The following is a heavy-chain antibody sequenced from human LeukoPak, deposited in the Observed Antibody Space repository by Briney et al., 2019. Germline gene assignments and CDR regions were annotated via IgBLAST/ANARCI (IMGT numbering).Heavy chain of an antibody. V-gene: IGHV3-23*01. CDR3: AKGPIAAAGKYYYYYGMDV. D-gene: IGHD6-13*01. CDR2: ISGSGGST. Sequence: GGSLRLSCAASGFTFSSYAMSWVRQAPGKGLEWVSAISGSGGSTYYAGSVKGRFTISRDNSKNTLYLQMNSLRAEDTAVYYCAKGPIAAAGKYYYYYGMDVWGQGTTVTVSS. CDR1: GFTFSSYA. J-gene: IGHJ6*02.